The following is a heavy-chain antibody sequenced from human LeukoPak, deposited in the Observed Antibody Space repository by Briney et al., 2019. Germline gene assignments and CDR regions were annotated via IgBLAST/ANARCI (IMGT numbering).Heavy chain of an antibody. CDR3: ARQSVPATISPWSPFDI. J-gene: IGHJ3*02. V-gene: IGHV1-18*04. D-gene: IGHD2-2*01. CDR1: GYTVTSYG. Sequence: ASVKVSCKASGYTVTSYGISWVRQAPGQGLEWMGWISAYNGNTNYAQKLPGRVTMTTDTSTSTAYMELRSLRSDDTAAYYCARQSVPATISPWSPFDIWGQGTMVTVSP. CDR2: ISAYNGNT.